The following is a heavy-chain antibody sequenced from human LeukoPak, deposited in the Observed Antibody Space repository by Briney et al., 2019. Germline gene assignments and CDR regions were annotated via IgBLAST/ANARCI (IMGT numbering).Heavy chain of an antibody. CDR3: ARDLEYSSGEGY. CDR2: IYTSGST. D-gene: IGHD6-19*01. CDR1: GGSISTINSASYY. Sequence: SETLSLTCTVSGGSISTINSASYYWSWIRQPAGKGLEWIGRIYTSGSTNYNPSLKSRVTISVDTSKNQFSLKLSSVTAADTAVYYCARDLEYSSGEGYWGQGTLVTVSS. J-gene: IGHJ4*02. V-gene: IGHV4-61*02.